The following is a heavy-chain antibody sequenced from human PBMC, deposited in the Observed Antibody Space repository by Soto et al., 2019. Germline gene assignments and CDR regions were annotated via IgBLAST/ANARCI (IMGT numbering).Heavy chain of an antibody. D-gene: IGHD2-2*01. CDR3: AGSSFIVVVPAAIRPNYYYYYGMDV. CDR2: IIPIFGTA. J-gene: IGHJ6*02. Sequence: ASVKVSCKASGGTFSSYAISWVRQAPGQGLEWMGGIIPIFGTANYAQKFQGRVTITADKSTSTAYMELSSLRSEDTAVYYCAGSSFIVVVPAAIRPNYYYYYGMDVWGQGTTVTVSS. V-gene: IGHV1-69*06. CDR1: GGTFSSYA.